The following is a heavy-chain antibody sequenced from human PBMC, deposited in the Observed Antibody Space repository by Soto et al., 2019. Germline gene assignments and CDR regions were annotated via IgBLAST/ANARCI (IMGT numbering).Heavy chain of an antibody. CDR3: AKDHQVFEPNYYYYMDV. J-gene: IGHJ6*03. CDR2: ISYDGSNK. V-gene: IGHV3-30*18. Sequence: QVQLVESGGGVVQPGRSLRLSCAASGFTFSSYGMHWVRQAPGKGLEWVAVISYDGSNKYYADSVKGRFTISRDNSKNTLYLQMNSLRAEDTAVYYCAKDHQVFEPNYYYYMDVWGKGTTVTVSS. CDR1: GFTFSSYG.